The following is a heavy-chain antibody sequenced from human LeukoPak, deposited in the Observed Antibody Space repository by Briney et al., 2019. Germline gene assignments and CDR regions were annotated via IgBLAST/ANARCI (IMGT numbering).Heavy chain of an antibody. J-gene: IGHJ4*02. D-gene: IGHD3-10*01. CDR1: GFTFSSXX. CDR3: ARVGGFGELLLDY. Sequence: GFTFSSXXXXXVXXXPGKXXXXVSSISSSSSYIYYADSVKGRFTISRDNAKNSLYLQMNSLRAEDTAVYYCARVGGFGELLLDYWGQGTLVTVSS. CDR2: ISSSSSYI. V-gene: IGHV3-21*01.